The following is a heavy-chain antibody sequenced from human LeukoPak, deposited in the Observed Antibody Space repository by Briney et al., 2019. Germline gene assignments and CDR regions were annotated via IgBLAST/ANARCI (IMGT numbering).Heavy chain of an antibody. CDR2: INHSGST. J-gene: IGHJ4*02. Sequence: SETLSLTCTVSGGSISSYYWSWIRQPPGKGLEWIGEINHSGSTNYNPSLKSRVTISVDTSKNQFSLKVSSVTAADTAIYYCARDLSFDWFPYYFDYWGQGILVTVSS. V-gene: IGHV4-34*01. CDR3: ARDLSFDWFPYYFDY. CDR1: GGSISSYY. D-gene: IGHD3-9*01.